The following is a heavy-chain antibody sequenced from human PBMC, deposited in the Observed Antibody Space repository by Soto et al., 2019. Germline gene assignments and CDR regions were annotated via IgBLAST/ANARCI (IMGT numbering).Heavy chain of an antibody. D-gene: IGHD3-16*01. CDR3: ARDQGMLIFGGLMTKVRYYYGMDV. CDR1: GYTFTSYG. Sequence: GASVKVSCKASGYTFTSYGISWVRQAPGQGLEWMGWISAYNGNTNYSQKFQGRVTITRDTSASTVYMELSSLRSEDTAVYYCARDQGMLIFGGLMTKVRYYYGMDVWGQGTTVTVSS. J-gene: IGHJ6*02. CDR2: ISAYNGNT. V-gene: IGHV1-18*04.